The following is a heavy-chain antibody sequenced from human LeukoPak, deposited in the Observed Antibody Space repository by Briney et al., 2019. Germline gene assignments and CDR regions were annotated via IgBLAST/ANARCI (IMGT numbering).Heavy chain of an antibody. CDR1: GGSISSGDYY. V-gene: IGHV4-30-4*01. CDR3: ARDHTVRGAWDY. D-gene: IGHD2-2*02. Sequence: SQTLSLTCTVSGGSISSGDYYWSWIRQPPGKGLEWIGYIYYSGSTYYNPSLKSRVTISVDTSKNQFSLKLSSVPAADTAVYYCARDHTVRGAWDYWGQGTLVTVSP. CDR2: IYYSGST. J-gene: IGHJ4*02.